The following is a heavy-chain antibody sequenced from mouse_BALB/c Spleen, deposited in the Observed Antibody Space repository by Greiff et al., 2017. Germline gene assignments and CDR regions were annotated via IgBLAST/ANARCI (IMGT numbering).Heavy chain of an antibody. V-gene: IGHV1-69*02. Sequence: QVQLQQPGAELVRPGASVKLSCKASGYTFTSYWINWVKQRPGQGLEWIGNIYPSDSYTNYNQKFKDKATLTVDKSSSTAYMQLSSPTSEDSAVYYCTRSSGVYYAMDYWGQGTSVTVSS. J-gene: IGHJ4*01. D-gene: IGHD3-1*01. CDR3: TRSSGVYYAMDY. CDR2: IYPSDSYT. CDR1: GYTFTSYW.